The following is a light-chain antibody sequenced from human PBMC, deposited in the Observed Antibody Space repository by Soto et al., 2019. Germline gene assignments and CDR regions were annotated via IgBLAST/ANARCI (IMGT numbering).Light chain of an antibody. CDR3: LHYGGSPLT. CDR1: QSVSSN. V-gene: IGKV3-20*01. J-gene: IGKJ5*01. CDR2: GAS. Sequence: EIVMTQSPATLSVSPGERATLSRRASQSVSSNLAWYQQKPGQAPRLLIYGASTRTTGIPDRFSGSGSGTDFTLTIGRLEPGDFAVYYCLHYGGSPLTFGQGTRLEI.